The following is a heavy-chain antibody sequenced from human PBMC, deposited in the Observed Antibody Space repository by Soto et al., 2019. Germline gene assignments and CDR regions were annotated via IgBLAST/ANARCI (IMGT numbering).Heavy chain of an antibody. J-gene: IGHJ4*02. Sequence: SVKVSCKASGGTFSSYAISWVRQAPGQGLEWMGGIIPIFGTADYAQKFQGRVTITADESTSTGNMELSSLRSEDTAVYYCASHYDSSGYYYRGLDYWGQGTLVTVPS. CDR1: GGTFSSYA. V-gene: IGHV1-69*13. CDR2: IIPIFGTA. CDR3: ASHYDSSGYYYRGLDY. D-gene: IGHD3-22*01.